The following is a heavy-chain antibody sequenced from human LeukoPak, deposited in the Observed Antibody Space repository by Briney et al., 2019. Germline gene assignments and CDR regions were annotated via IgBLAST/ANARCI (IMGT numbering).Heavy chain of an antibody. CDR1: GGTFSSYA. V-gene: IGHV1-69*01. CDR2: IIPIFGTA. D-gene: IGHD3-22*01. J-gene: IGHJ6*02. Sequence: ASVKVSCKASGGTFSSYAISWVRQAPGQGLEWMGGIIPIFGTANCAQKFQGRVTITADESTSTAYMELSSLRSEDTAVYYCARDRVVVLSLYYYYGMDVWGQGTTVTVSS. CDR3: ARDRVVVLSLYYYYGMDV.